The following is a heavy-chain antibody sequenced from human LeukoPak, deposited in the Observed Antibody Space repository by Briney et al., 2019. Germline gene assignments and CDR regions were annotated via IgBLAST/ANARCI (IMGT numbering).Heavy chain of an antibody. Sequence: ASVKVSCKASGGTFSSYAISWVRQAPGQGLEWMGGIIPIFGTANYAQKFQGRVTITTDESTSTAYMELSSLRSEDTAVYYCARNAGKQQLYWFDPWGQGTLVTVSS. CDR2: IIPIFGTA. CDR3: ARNAGKQQLYWFDP. V-gene: IGHV1-69*05. J-gene: IGHJ5*02. D-gene: IGHD6-13*01. CDR1: GGTFSSYA.